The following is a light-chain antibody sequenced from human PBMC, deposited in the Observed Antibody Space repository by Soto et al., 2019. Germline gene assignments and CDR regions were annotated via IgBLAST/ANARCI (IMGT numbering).Light chain of an antibody. J-gene: IGLJ1*01. CDR3: KVWDTSSDHP. CDR1: NIGAKS. Sequence: SYELTQPPSVSVAPGQTARITCGGNNIGAKSVLWYQQKPGQAPVVVVYDDSDRPSGIPERFSGSNSGNTATLTISGVEAGDEADYYCKVWDTSSDHPFGTGTKVTV. CDR2: DDS. V-gene: IGLV3-21*02.